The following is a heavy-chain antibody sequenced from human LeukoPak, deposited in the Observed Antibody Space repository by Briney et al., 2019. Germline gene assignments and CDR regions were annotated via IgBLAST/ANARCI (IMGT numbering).Heavy chain of an antibody. J-gene: IGHJ6*02. Sequence: PGGSLRLSCAASGFTFSSYWMNWARQAPGKGLEWVSYISSSGSTIYYADSVKGRFTISRDNAKNSLYLQMNSLRAEDTAVYYCARGEAYCSSTSCYPYYYGMDVWGQGTTVTVSS. V-gene: IGHV3-48*04. CDR3: ARGEAYCSSTSCYPYYYGMDV. CDR1: GFTFSSYW. CDR2: ISSSGSTI. D-gene: IGHD2-2*01.